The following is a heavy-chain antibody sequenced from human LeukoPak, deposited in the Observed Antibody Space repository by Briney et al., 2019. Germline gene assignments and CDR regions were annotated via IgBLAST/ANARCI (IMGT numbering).Heavy chain of an antibody. J-gene: IGHJ3*02. D-gene: IGHD3-10*01. Sequence: GASVKVSCKASGYTFTSYYMHWVRQAPGQGLEWMGIINPSGGSTSYAQKFQGRVTMTRDTSTSTVYMELSSLRSEDTAVYYCARGLYYYGSGSYAFDIWGQGTMVTVSS. CDR3: ARGLYYYGSGSYAFDI. V-gene: IGHV1-46*01. CDR1: GYTFTSYY. CDR2: INPSGGST.